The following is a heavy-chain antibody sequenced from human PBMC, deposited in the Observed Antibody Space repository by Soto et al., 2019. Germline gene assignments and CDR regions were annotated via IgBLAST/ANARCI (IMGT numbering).Heavy chain of an antibody. V-gene: IGHV3-30-3*01. D-gene: IGHD4-17*01. CDR1: GFTFSSYA. CDR2: ISYDGSNK. J-gene: IGHJ4*02. Sequence: GGSLRLSCAASGFTFSSYAMHWVRQAPGKGLEWVAVISYDGSNKYYADSVKGRFTISRDNSKNTLYLQMNSLRAEDTAVYYCARSYGDHDYWGQGTLVTVSS. CDR3: ARSYGDHDY.